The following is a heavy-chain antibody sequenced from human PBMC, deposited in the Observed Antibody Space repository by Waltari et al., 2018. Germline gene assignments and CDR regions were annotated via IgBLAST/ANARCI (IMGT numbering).Heavy chain of an antibody. CDR3: ARDSRRGVVVRVF. V-gene: IGHV3-30-3*01. J-gene: IGHJ1*01. D-gene: IGHD2-15*01. Sequence: QPQGKGLGGVAVISYDGNSKYYADAVKGRFTISRDDSKNTLFLQMDSLSSDDTAIYCCARDSRRGVVVRVFWGQGTLVAVSS. CDR2: ISYDGNSK.